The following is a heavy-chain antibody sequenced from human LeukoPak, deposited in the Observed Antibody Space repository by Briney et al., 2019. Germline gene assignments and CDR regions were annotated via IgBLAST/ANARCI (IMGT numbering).Heavy chain of an antibody. Sequence: PGGSLRLSCAASGFTFSSYAMHWVRQAPGKGLEWVAVISYDGSNKYYADSVKGRFTISRDNSKNTLYLQMNSLRAEDTAVYYCAREGSAAALFIWGQGTLVTVSS. D-gene: IGHD6-13*01. J-gene: IGHJ4*02. CDR3: AREGSAAALFI. CDR2: ISYDGSNK. V-gene: IGHV3-30-3*01. CDR1: GFTFSSYA.